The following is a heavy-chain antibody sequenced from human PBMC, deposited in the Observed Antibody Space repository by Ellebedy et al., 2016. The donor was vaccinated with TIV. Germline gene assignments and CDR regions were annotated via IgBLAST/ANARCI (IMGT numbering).Heavy chain of an antibody. J-gene: IGHJ4*02. Sequence: AASVKVSCKASGYTFTGYYMHWVRQAPGQGLEWMGWINPNSGGTNYAQKFQGRVTMTRDTSISTAYMELSRLRSDDTAVYYCARDRQIQLWLLTYWGQGTLVTVSS. CDR1: GYTFTGYY. CDR2: INPNSGGT. D-gene: IGHD5-18*01. V-gene: IGHV1-2*02. CDR3: ARDRQIQLWLLTY.